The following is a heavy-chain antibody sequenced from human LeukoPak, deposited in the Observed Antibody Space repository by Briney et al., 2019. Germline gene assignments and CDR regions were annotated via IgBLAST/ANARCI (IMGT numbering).Heavy chain of an antibody. Sequence: PGGSLRLSCAASGFNITSNYMNWVRQAPGKGLEWVAIIYSGGFTYYRDSVKGRFTIYRDNSKNTVYLQMNSLRVEDTAVYYCAREGMGYFDSWGQGTLDTVSS. CDR2: IYSGGFT. J-gene: IGHJ4*02. CDR3: AREGMGYFDS. V-gene: IGHV3-66*01. CDR1: GFNITSNY. D-gene: IGHD5-24*01.